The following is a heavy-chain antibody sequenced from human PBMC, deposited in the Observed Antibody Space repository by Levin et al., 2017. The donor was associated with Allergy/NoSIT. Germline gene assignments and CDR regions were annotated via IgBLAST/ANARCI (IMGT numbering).Heavy chain of an antibody. CDR1: GGTVSTYS. D-gene: IGHD5-12*01. J-gene: IGHJ4*02. V-gene: IGHV1-69*13. CDR2: IIPIFGTP. CDR3: ARDGGYSGYNGGNYFDY. Sequence: SVKVSCKTSGGTVSTYSFNWVRQAPGQGLEWMGGIIPIFGTPKYAQKFQGRVTIAADESTSTVYMELSSLRSEDTAMYYCARDGGYSGYNGGNYFDYWGQGTLVTVSS.